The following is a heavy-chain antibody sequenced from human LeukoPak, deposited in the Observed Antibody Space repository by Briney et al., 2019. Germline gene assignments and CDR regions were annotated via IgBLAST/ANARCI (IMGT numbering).Heavy chain of an antibody. J-gene: IGHJ4*02. Sequence: ASVKVSCKASGYTFTGYYMHWVRQAPGQGLEWMGWINPNSGGTNYAQKFQGRVTMTRDTSISTAYMELSRLRSDDTAVYYCARVPGSGYSYGPRHFDYWGQGTLVTVSS. CDR3: ARVPGSGYSYGPRHFDY. CDR1: GYTFTGYY. CDR2: INPNSGGT. V-gene: IGHV1-2*02. D-gene: IGHD5-18*01.